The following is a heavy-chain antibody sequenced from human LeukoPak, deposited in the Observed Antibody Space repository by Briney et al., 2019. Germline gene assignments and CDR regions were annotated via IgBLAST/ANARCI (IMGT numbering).Heavy chain of an antibody. J-gene: IGHJ4*02. CDR3: ATDTGHGYFES. CDR2: ILQERNKK. CDR1: GFTFSNYM. Sequence: PGASLRLSSAASGFTFSNYMMSWRPQAPGKGPEWVANILQERNKKNSVDSVVGRFRIYRDNVQNSVYLQMTSLRAEDTAVYYCATDTGHGYFESWGQGTLVTVSS. D-gene: IGHD4-17*01. V-gene: IGHV3-7*01.